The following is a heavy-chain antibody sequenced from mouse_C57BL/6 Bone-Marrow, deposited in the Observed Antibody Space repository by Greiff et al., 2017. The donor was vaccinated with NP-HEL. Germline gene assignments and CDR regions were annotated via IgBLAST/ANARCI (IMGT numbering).Heavy chain of an antibody. D-gene: IGHD1-1*01. J-gene: IGHJ4*01. CDR2: IYPRSGNT. Sequence: QVQLQQSGAELARPGASVKLSCKASGYTFTSYGISWVKQRTGQGLEWIGEIYPRSGNTYYNEKFKGKATLTADKSSSTAYMELRSLTSEDSAVYFCARPRGDYYGIAMDYWGQGTSVTVSS. CDR3: ARPRGDYYGIAMDY. V-gene: IGHV1-81*01. CDR1: GYTFTSYG.